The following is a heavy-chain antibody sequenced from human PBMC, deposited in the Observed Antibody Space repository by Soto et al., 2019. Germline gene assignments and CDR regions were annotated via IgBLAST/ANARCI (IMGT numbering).Heavy chain of an antibody. Sequence: GESLKISCAASGFTFISYEMNCVLQAPGKGLEWLSYISPSGSTIYYADSVRGRFTISRDNAKNSLYLQMNSLRAEDTAVYYCARVYIAAAGIDYWGQGTLVTVSS. CDR1: GFTFISYE. V-gene: IGHV3-48*03. CDR2: ISPSGSTI. J-gene: IGHJ4*02. D-gene: IGHD6-13*01. CDR3: ARVYIAAAGIDY.